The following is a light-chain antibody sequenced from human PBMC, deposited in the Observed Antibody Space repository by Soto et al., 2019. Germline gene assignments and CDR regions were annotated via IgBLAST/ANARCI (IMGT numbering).Light chain of an antibody. CDR2: DVT. CDR1: SSDVGGYNY. J-gene: IGLJ1*01. CDR3: CSYAGSYTYV. V-gene: IGLV2-11*01. Sequence: QSVLTQPRSVSGSPGQSVTISCTGTSSDVGGYNYVSWYQQHPGKAPTLMSYDVTERPSGVPDRFSGSKSGNTASLTISGLQADDEADYYCCSYAGSYTYVFGTGTKLTVL.